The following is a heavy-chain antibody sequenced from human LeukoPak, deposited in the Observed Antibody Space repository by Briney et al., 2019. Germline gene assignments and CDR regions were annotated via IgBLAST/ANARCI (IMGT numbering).Heavy chain of an antibody. CDR2: ISGSGGST. V-gene: IGHV3-23*01. CDR1: GFTFSSYA. J-gene: IGHJ4*02. Sequence: GGSLRLSCAASGFTFSSYAMSWVRQAPGKGLEWVSAISGSGGSTYYADSVKGRFTISRDNAKNSLYLQMNSLRAEDTAVYYCARARPGYYGSFDYWGQGTLVTVSS. CDR3: ARARPGYYGSFDY. D-gene: IGHD3-10*01.